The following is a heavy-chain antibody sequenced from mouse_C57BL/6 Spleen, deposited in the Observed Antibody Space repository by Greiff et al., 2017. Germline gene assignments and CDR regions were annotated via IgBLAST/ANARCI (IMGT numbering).Heavy chain of an antibody. CDR2: IDPSDSET. CDR1: GYTFTSYW. D-gene: IGHD2-1*01. J-gene: IGHJ4*01. Sequence: QVQLQQPGAELVRPGSSVKLSCKASGYTFTSYWMHWVKQRPIQGLEWIGNIDPSDSETHYNQKFKDKATLTVDKSSSTAYMQLSSLTSEDSAVYYCARGAMGGNYHYYAMDYWGQGTSVTVSS. CDR3: ARGAMGGNYHYYAMDY. V-gene: IGHV1-52*01.